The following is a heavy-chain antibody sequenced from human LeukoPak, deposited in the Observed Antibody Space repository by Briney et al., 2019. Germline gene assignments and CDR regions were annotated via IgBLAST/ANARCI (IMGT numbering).Heavy chain of an antibody. V-gene: IGHV4-34*01. J-gene: IGHJ5*02. CDR3: ARRPSVGSLGLRKPTHNWFDP. D-gene: IGHD1-14*01. Sequence: SETLSLTCAVYGGSFSGYYWSWIRQPPGKGLEWIGEINHSGSTNYNPSLKSRVTISVDTSKNQFSLKLSSVTAADTAVYYCARRPSVGSLGLRKPTHNWFDPWGQGTLVTVSS. CDR1: GGSFSGYY. CDR2: INHSGST.